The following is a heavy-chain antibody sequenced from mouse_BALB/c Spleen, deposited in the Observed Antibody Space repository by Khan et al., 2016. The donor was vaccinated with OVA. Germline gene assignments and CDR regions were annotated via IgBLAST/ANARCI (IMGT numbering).Heavy chain of an antibody. V-gene: IGHV14-3*02. CDR2: IDPANGNT. J-gene: IGHJ4*01. CDR3: ARDGNPYYYAMDY. Sequence: VQLQQSGAELVKPGTSVKLSCTASGFNIKDTYMHWVKQRPEQGLEWIGRIDPANGNTKYDPKFQGKATITADTSSNTAYLQLSSLTSEDTAVYYCARDGNPYYYAMDYRGQGTSVTVSS. CDR1: GFNIKDTY. D-gene: IGHD2-1*01.